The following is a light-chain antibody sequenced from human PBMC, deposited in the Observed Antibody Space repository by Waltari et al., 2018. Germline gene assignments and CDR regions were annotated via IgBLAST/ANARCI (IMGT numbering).Light chain of an antibody. CDR1: QRVSSS. CDR3: QLRTNLMFT. CDR2: DAS. V-gene: IGKV3-11*01. Sequence: EIVLTQSPATLSLSPGERATLSCRASQRVSSSLAWYQQTPGQAPRRLIYDASNRATGIPARFSGSRSGTDFTLTISSLEPEDFTVYYCQLRTNLMFTFGQGSKLEI. J-gene: IGKJ2*01.